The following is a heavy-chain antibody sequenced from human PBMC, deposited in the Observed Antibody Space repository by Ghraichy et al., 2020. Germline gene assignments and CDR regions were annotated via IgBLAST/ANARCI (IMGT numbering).Heavy chain of an antibody. CDR1: GFTFSSYA. Sequence: GGSLRLSCAASGFTFSSYAMNWVRQAPGKGLEWVSAISGSGGSTYYADSVKGRFTISRDNSKNTLYLQMNSLRAEDTAVYYCAIEGAGTFLSFYYYYGMDVWGQGTMVTVSS. J-gene: IGHJ6*02. CDR2: ISGSGGST. V-gene: IGHV3-23*01. D-gene: IGHD6-19*01. CDR3: AIEGAGTFLSFYYYYGMDV.